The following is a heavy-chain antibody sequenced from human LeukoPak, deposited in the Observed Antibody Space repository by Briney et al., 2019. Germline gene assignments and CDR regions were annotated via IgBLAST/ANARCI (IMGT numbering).Heavy chain of an antibody. Sequence: PSETLSLTCTVSGASISSCYWSWIRQPAGKGLEWIGRIDGSGNTNYNPSLKSRISVSVDTSKNQVSLKLSYVTAADTAVYYCARDGGSGWFDYWGQGTLVTVSS. CDR2: IDGSGNT. D-gene: IGHD6-19*01. CDR1: GASISSCY. J-gene: IGHJ4*02. V-gene: IGHV4-4*07. CDR3: ARDGGSGWFDY.